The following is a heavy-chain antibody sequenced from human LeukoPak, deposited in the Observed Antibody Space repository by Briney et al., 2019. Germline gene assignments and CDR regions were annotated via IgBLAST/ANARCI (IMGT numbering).Heavy chain of an antibody. Sequence: SETLSLTCAVYGGSFSGYYWRWIRQPPGKGLEWIGEINHSGSTNYNPSLKSRVTISVDASKNQFSLKLSSVTAADTAVYYCARGIRGGYYYGMDVWGQGTTVTVSS. V-gene: IGHV4-34*01. D-gene: IGHD3-10*01. CDR2: INHSGST. CDR3: ARGIRGGYYYGMDV. J-gene: IGHJ6*02. CDR1: GGSFSGYY.